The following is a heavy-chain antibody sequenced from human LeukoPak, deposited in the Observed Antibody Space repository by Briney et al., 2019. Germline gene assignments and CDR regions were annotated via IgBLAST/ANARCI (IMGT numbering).Heavy chain of an antibody. V-gene: IGHV3-21*01. CDR2: ISSSSSYI. J-gene: IGHJ4*02. CDR1: GFTFSNAW. CDR3: ARDGGSSGWYHFDY. D-gene: IGHD6-19*01. Sequence: GGSLRLSCAASGFTFSNAWMSWVRQAPGKGLEWVSSISSSSSYIYYADSVKGRFTISRDNAKNSLYLQMNSLRAEDTAVYYCARDGGSSGWYHFDYWGQGTLVTVSS.